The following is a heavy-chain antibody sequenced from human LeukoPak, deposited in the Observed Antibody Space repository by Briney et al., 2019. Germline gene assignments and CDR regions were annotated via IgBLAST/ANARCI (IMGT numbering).Heavy chain of an antibody. CDR1: GFTFSDYY. D-gene: IGHD3-3*01. J-gene: IGHJ4*02. CDR2: ISSSGSSI. Sequence: PGGSLRLSCAASGFTFSDYYMSWIRQAPGKGLEWISYISSSGSSIYYADSVKGRFTISRDNAKNSLYLQMNSLRAEDTAVYYCARSLRFLEWLKNFDYWGREPWSPSPQ. CDR3: ARSLRFLEWLKNFDY. V-gene: IGHV3-11*01.